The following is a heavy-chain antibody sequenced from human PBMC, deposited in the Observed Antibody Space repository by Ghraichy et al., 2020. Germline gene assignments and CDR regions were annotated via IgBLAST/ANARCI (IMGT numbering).Heavy chain of an antibody. D-gene: IGHD5-12*01. CDR1: GYTFTSYA. Sequence: ASVKVSCKASGYTFTSYAMHWVRQAPGQRLEWMGWINAGNGNTKYSQKFQGRVTITRDTSASTAYMELSSPRSEDTAVYYCARALGLPYSGYEYYYGMDVWGQGTTVTVSS. J-gene: IGHJ6*02. CDR3: ARALGLPYSGYEYYYGMDV. CDR2: INAGNGNT. V-gene: IGHV1-3*01.